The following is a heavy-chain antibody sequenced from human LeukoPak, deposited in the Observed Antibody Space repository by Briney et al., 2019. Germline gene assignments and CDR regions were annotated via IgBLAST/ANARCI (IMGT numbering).Heavy chain of an antibody. CDR1: GFTFSSYS. D-gene: IGHD3-3*01. Sequence: GGSLRLSCAASGFTFSSYSMNWVRQAPGKGLEWVSSISSSSTYIYYADSVKGRFTISRDNAKNSLYLQMNSLRAEDTAVYYCARTGGALFGVAFDYWGQGTLVTVSS. CDR3: ARTGGALFGVAFDY. J-gene: IGHJ4*02. CDR2: ISSSSTYI. V-gene: IGHV3-21*01.